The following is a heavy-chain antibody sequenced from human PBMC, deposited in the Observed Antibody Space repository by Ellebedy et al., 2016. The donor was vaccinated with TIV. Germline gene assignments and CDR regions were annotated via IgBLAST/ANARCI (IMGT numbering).Heavy chain of an antibody. CDR2: IYGGDTT. CDR3: GRARDRQRSLDC. J-gene: IGHJ4*02. CDR1: GITVSTNS. V-gene: IGHV3-53*01. Sequence: GESLKISCAASGITVSTNSMNWVHQAPGKGLEWVSVIYGGDTTYYADSVKGRFTISRDDSKNILYLQMNTPRAEDTAVYYCGRARDRQRSLDCWGQGALVTVSS. D-gene: IGHD3-10*01.